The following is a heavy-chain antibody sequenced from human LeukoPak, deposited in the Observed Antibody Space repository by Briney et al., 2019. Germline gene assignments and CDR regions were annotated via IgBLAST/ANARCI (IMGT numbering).Heavy chain of an antibody. CDR2: INEDGSDK. CDR1: GFTFDDYA. V-gene: IGHV3-7*01. J-gene: IGHJ4*02. CDR3: ASESTAVTPGY. Sequence: QTGGSLRLSCAASGFTFDDYAMHWVRQAPGKGLEWVANINEDGSDKNYVDSVKGRFTVSRDNGKNSVYLQMHSLRVEDTAVYYCASESTAVTPGYWGQGTLVTVSS. D-gene: IGHD4-23*01.